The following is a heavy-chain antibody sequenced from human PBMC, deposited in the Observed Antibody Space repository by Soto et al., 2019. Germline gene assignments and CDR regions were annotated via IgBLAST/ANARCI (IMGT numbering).Heavy chain of an antibody. CDR3: ARDRCTNGVCYAPSDY. V-gene: IGHV3-30*14. CDR2: ILSDGSKQ. CDR1: RFTFSYYA. J-gene: IGHJ4*02. Sequence: GGSLRLSCAASRFTFSYYAMHWIRQAPGKGLEWMAVILSDGSKQYYAESVKGRFTISRDNSKNTLYLQMDSLRAEDMAVYYCARDRCTNGVCYAPSDYWGQGTLVTVSS. D-gene: IGHD2-8*01.